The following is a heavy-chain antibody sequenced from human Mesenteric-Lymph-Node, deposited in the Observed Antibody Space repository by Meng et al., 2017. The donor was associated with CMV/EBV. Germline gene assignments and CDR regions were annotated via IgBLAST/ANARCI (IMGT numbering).Heavy chain of an antibody. CDR2: ISHSGGT. CDR3: AREGYYGMDV. CDR1: GGSFSSYY. J-gene: IGHJ6*02. Sequence: SETLSLTCAVYGGSFSSYYWSWIRQSPGEGLEWIGEISHSGGTNYNPSLKSRVTISVDTSKNQFSLKLSSVTAADTAVYYCAREGYYGMDVWGQGTTVTVSS. V-gene: IGHV4-34*01.